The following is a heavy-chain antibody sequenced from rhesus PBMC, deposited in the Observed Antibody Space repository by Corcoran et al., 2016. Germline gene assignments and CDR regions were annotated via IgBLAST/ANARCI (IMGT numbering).Heavy chain of an antibody. CDR3: ARRRVGATFDY. D-gene: IGHD1-44*02. Sequence: QVQLQESGPGLVKPSETLSLTCAVSGGSISSSNWWSWIRQPPGKGLELIGYISGISGSTYSNPSLKRRVTISTDTSKNQCSLKLSSVTAADTAVYYCARRRVGATFDYWGQGVLVTVSS. CDR1: GGSISSSNW. J-gene: IGHJ4*01. CDR2: ISGISGST. V-gene: IGHV4-65*01.